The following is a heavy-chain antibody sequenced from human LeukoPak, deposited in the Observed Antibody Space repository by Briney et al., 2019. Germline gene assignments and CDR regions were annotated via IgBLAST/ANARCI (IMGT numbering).Heavy chain of an antibody. V-gene: IGHV3-30*18. J-gene: IGHJ6*03. CDR3: AKSGSGHRGYYYYYMDV. D-gene: IGHD6-25*01. CDR1: GYTLTELS. Sequence: SCKVSGYTLTELSMHWVRQAPGKGLEWVAVISYDGSNKYYADSVKGRFTISRDNSKNTLYLQMNNLRAEDTAVYYCAKSGSGHRGYYYYYMDVWGKGTTVTVSS. CDR2: ISYDGSNK.